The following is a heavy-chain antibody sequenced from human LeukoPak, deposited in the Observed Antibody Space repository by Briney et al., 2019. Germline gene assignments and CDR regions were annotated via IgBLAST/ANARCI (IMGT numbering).Heavy chain of an antibody. J-gene: IGHJ4*02. Sequence: PGGSLRLSCAASGFTFSSYGMHWVRQAPGKGLEWVSVISGGGGNTYYADSVKGRFTISRDKSKNTVDLQMNSLRAEDTAIYYCARDGSSSSYYFDYWGQGTLVTVSS. CDR3: ARDGSSSSYYFDY. D-gene: IGHD6-13*01. CDR2: ISGGGGNT. V-gene: IGHV3-23*01. CDR1: GFTFSSYG.